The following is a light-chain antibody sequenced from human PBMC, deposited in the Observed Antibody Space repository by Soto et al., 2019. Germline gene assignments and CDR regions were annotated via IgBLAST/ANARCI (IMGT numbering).Light chain of an antibody. Sequence: ETVMTQSPATLSVSPGERVTLSCRASQSVSSNLVWYQQKPGQAPRLLIYGASTRATGIPARFSGSGSGTEFTLTISSLQSEDFAVYFCQQYNDWPRTFGQGTKVEIK. V-gene: IGKV3-15*01. CDR3: QQYNDWPRT. CDR1: QSVSSN. J-gene: IGKJ1*01. CDR2: GAS.